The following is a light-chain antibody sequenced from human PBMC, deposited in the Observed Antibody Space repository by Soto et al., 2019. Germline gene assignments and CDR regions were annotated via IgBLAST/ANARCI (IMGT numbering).Light chain of an antibody. V-gene: IGLV1-44*01. J-gene: IGLJ3*02. Sequence: VLTQPPSVSGTPGQRVTISCSGSSSNIGTNVVNWYQQFPGTAPKLLIFNNNNRPSGVPDRFSGSKSGSSASLAISGLLSEDEADYYCAGWDESLSGPVFGGGTKLTVL. CDR1: SSNIGTNV. CDR3: AGWDESLSGPV. CDR2: NNN.